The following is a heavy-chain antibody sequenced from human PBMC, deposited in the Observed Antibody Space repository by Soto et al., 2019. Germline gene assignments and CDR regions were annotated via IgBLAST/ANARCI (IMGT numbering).Heavy chain of an antibody. Sequence: EVQLVESGGGLVQPGGSLRLSCAASGFTFSDYWMHWVRQAPGKGLVCVSRINSDASSISYADSVKGRFTISRDNTKKKLYLEMNSLRAEDTAVYYCARGREYYDSTVGYWGQGILVTVSS. J-gene: IGHJ4*02. CDR2: INSDASSI. D-gene: IGHD3-16*01. CDR1: GFTFSDYW. V-gene: IGHV3-74*01. CDR3: ARGREYYDSTVGY.